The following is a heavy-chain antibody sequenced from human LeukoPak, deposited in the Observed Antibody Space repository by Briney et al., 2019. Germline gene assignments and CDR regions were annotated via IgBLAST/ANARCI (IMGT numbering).Heavy chain of an antibody. D-gene: IGHD6-19*01. V-gene: IGHV3-53*01. CDR2: IYSGGST. Sequence: GGSLRLSCAASGFTVSSNYMSWVRQAPGKGLEWVSVIYSGGSTYYADSVKGRFTISRDNSKNTLYLQINSLRAEDTAVYYCAKDHLPGIVVADRDYWGQGTLVTVSS. CDR3: AKDHLPGIVVADRDY. CDR1: GFTVSSNY. J-gene: IGHJ4*02.